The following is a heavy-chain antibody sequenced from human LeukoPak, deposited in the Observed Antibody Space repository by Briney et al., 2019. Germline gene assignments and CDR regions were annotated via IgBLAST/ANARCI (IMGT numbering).Heavy chain of an antibody. V-gene: IGHV3-21*01. Sequence: GGSLRLSCAASGFTFSSYSMNWVRQAPGKGLEWVSSISSGSSAIYYADSVKGRITISRDNAKNSLYLQMNSLRAEDTAVYYCVREKWELLAFDYWGQGTLVTVSS. CDR2: ISSGSSAI. CDR3: VREKWELLAFDY. J-gene: IGHJ4*02. D-gene: IGHD1-26*01. CDR1: GFTFSSYS.